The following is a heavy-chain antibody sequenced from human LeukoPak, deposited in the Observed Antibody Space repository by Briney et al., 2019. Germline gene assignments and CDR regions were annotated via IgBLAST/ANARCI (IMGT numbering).Heavy chain of an antibody. V-gene: IGHV1-2*02. CDR3: ARGGTAWGKSWFVP. CDR1: GYTFTSYG. J-gene: IGHJ5*02. D-gene: IGHD2-21*02. Sequence: ASVKVSCKASGYTFTSYGISWVRQAPGQGLEWMGWINPNSGGTNYAQNFQGRVTMTRDTSISTAYMELSRLRSDDTALYYCARGGTAWGKSWFVPWGQGTLVTVSS. CDR2: INPNSGGT.